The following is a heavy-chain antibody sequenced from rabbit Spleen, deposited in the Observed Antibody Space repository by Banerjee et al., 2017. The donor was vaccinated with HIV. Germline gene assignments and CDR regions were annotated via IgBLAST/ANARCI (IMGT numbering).Heavy chain of an antibody. CDR3: ARGGDIDYYKL. V-gene: IGHV1S45*01. J-gene: IGHJ4*01. CDR1: GFSFSSSYW. D-gene: IGHD1-1*01. CDR2: IYTGSGNT. Sequence: QEQLVESGGGLVQPEGSLTLTCTASGFSFSSSYWICWVRQAPGKGLEWIACIYTGSGNTYYANWAKGRFTMSKSTSLNTVDLKMTSLTAADTATYFCARGGDIDYYKLWGQGTLVTVS.